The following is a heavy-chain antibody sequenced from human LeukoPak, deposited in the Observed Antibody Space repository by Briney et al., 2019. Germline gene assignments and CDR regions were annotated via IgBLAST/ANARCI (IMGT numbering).Heavy chain of an antibody. V-gene: IGHV3-53*01. J-gene: IGHJ4*02. CDR1: GFTFSSYA. D-gene: IGHD3-22*01. CDR3: ARDLEEDSSSI. CDR2: IYSGGST. Sequence: GGSLRLSCAASGFTFSSYAMSWVRQAPGKGLEWVSVIYSGGSTYYADSVKGRFTISRDNSKNTLYLQMNSLRAEDTAVYYCARDLEEDSSSIWGQGTLVTVSS.